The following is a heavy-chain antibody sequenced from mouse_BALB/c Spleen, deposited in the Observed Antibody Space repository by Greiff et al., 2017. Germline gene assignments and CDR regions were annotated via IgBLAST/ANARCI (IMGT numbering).Heavy chain of an antibody. Sequence: DVQLQESGAELVRPGALVKLSCKASGFNIKDYYMHWVKQKPEQGLEWIGWIDPENGNTISDSKFPGKASITADTSSNTAYLQLSSLTSEDTAVYYCARLGDGALDYWGQGTTLTVSS. D-gene: IGHD1-1*02. CDR3: ARLGDGALDY. V-gene: IGHV14-1*02. J-gene: IGHJ2*01. CDR2: IDPENGNT. CDR1: GFNIKDYY.